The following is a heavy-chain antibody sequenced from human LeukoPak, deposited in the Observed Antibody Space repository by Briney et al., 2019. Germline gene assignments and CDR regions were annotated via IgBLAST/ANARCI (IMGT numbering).Heavy chain of an antibody. CDR1: GYTFTGYY. D-gene: IGHD3-10*01. J-gene: IGHJ5*02. V-gene: IGHV1-2*04. Sequence: GASVKVSCKASGYTFTGYYMHWVRQAPGQGLEWMGWINPNSGGTNYAQKFQGWVTMTRDTSISTAYMELSRLRSDDTAVYYCAREKRGVRNWFDPWGQGTLVTVSS. CDR3: AREKRGVRNWFDP. CDR2: INPNSGGT.